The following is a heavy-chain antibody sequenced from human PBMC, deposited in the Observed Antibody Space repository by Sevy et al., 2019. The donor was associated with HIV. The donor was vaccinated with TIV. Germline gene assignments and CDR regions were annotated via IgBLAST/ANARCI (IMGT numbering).Heavy chain of an antibody. D-gene: IGHD3-22*01. V-gene: IGHV3-23*01. Sequence: GGSLRLSCAASGFTFNIYAMSWVRQAPGKGLEWLSAISGGGDGTYYADSVKGRFTISGDNSRNTLYLQMNSLRAEDKAEYDSAKKPYYYYNSDGQPVSSTDEADYWGQGTLVTVSS. J-gene: IGHJ4*02. CDR3: AKKPYYYYNSDGQPVSSTDEADY. CDR2: ISGGGDGT. CDR1: GFTFNIYA.